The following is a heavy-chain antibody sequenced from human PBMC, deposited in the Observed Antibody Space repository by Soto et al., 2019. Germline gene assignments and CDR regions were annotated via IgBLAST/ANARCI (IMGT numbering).Heavy chain of an antibody. Sequence: SGPTLVNPTQTLTLTCTFSGFSLSTGISMSWIRQPPGKALEWLARIDWDDVKYYSTSLKTRLTIFKDTSKNQVVLTMINMDPVDTATYYCVRIPSNSSSWAHFDYWGQGTLVTVSS. CDR2: IDWDDVK. J-gene: IGHJ4*02. CDR1: GFSLSTGIS. CDR3: VRIPSNSSSWAHFDY. V-gene: IGHV2-70*11. D-gene: IGHD6-13*01.